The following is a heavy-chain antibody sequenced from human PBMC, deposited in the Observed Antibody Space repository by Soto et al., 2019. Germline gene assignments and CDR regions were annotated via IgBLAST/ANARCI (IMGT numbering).Heavy chain of an antibody. V-gene: IGHV1-69*13. Sequence: SVKVSCKSSGGTFSSHSINWVRQAPGQGLEWMGGIIPIFGPANFAKKFQGRVTITADESTTTAYMELSSLTSEDTAVYYCATGSFTSTGGRIGYHYNATDVWGQGTTVTVSS. J-gene: IGHJ6*02. CDR2: IIPIFGPA. CDR3: ATGSFTSTGGRIGYHYNATDV. CDR1: GGTFSSHS. D-gene: IGHD1-1*01.